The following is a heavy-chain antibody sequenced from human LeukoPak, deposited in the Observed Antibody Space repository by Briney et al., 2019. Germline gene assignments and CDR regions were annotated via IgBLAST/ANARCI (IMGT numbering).Heavy chain of an antibody. D-gene: IGHD1/OR15-1a*01. CDR3: ARGEHSVDS. V-gene: IGHV4-4*07. CDR2: IYSSGYT. CDR1: GGAIRSHY. Sequence: SETLSLTCTVSGGAIRSHYWNWIRQPAGKGLEWIGRIYSSGYTDDNPSLKSRITMSVDMSKNQFSLRLNSVTAADTAVYYCARGEHSVDSWGQGMLVAVST. J-gene: IGHJ4*02.